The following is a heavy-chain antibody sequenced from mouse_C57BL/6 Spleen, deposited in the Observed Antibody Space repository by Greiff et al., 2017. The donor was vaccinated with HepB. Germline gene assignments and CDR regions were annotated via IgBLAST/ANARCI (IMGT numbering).Heavy chain of an antibody. D-gene: IGHD1-1*01. J-gene: IGHJ3*01. CDR3: ARERGDYSWLAY. Sequence: EVQVVESGGGLVKPGGSLKLSCAASGFTFSDYGMHWVRQAPEKGLEWVAYISSGSSTIYYADTVKGRFTISRDNAKNTLFLQMTRLRSEDTAMYYCARERGDYSWLAYWGQGTLVTVSA. CDR1: GFTFSDYG. CDR2: ISSGSSTI. V-gene: IGHV5-17*01.